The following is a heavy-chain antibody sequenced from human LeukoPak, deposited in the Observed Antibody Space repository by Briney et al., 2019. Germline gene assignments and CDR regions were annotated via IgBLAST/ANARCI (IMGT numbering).Heavy chain of an antibody. CDR1: GGSISSYY. CDR3: ARGPPLEWLLTDPNWYFDL. Sequence: SESLSLTCTVSGGSISSYYWSWIRQPPGKGLEWIGDIYYSGSTNYNPSLKSRVTISVDTSKNQFSLRLTSVTAADTAVYYCARGPPLEWLLTDPNWYFDLWGRGTLVTVSS. D-gene: IGHD3-3*01. V-gene: IGHV4-59*12. J-gene: IGHJ2*01. CDR2: IYYSGST.